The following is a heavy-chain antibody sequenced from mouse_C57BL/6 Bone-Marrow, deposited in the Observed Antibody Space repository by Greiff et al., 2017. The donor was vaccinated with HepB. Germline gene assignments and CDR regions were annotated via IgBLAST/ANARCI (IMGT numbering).Heavy chain of an antibody. CDR2: INPNHGTT. J-gene: IGHJ4*01. D-gene: IGHD2-2*01. Sequence: VQLQQSGPELVKPGASVKISCKASGYSFTDYNMNWVKQRHGKSLEWIGVINPNHGTTSYNQKFKGKATLTVDQSSSTAYMQLNSLTSEYSAVYFCARWGDDGNDAMDYWGQGTSVTVSS. CDR3: ARWGDDGNDAMDY. CDR1: GYSFTDYN. V-gene: IGHV1-39*01.